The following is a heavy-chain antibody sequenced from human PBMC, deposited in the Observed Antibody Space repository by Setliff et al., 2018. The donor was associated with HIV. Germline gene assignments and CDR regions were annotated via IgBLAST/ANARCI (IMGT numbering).Heavy chain of an antibody. V-gene: IGHV4-61*08. CDR3: ARVSSSWEQPLYFDY. D-gene: IGHD6-13*01. Sequence: SETLSLTCTVSGASISSGGFYWNWIRQHPGKGLEWIGYIFFSGNTNYNPSLKSRVTISLDTSKSQFSLKLSSVSAADTAVYYCARVSSSWEQPLYFDYWGQGTLVTVSS. CDR1: GASISSGGFY. J-gene: IGHJ4*02. CDR2: IFFSGNT.